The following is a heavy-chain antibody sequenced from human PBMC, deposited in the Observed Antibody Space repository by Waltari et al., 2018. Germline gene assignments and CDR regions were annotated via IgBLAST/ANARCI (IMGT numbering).Heavy chain of an antibody. V-gene: IGHV3-21*01. D-gene: IGHD3-22*01. Sequence: VQLQESGPGLVKPSETLSLTCAVSGYSISSGYYWGWIRQAPGKGLEWVSSISSSSSYIYYADSVKGRFTISRDNAKNSLYLQMNSLRAEDTAVYYCAATYYYDSSGYTWGQGTLVTVSS. J-gene: IGHJ5*02. CDR2: ISSSSSYI. CDR3: AATYYYDSSGYT. CDR1: GYSISSGYY.